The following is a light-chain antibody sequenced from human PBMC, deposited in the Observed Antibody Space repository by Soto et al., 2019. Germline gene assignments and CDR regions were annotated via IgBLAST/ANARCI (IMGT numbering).Light chain of an antibody. CDR3: QQYGSLPET. J-gene: IGKJ1*01. CDR2: DAS. V-gene: IGKV3-20*01. CDR1: QSVRSDY. Sequence: EIVLTQSPGTLSLSPGERATLSCRASQSVRSDYLAWYQQKPGQAPRLLIYDASSRATGIPDRFSGSGSGTDFTLTISRLEPEDFTVYFCQQYGSLPETFGQGTKVEIK.